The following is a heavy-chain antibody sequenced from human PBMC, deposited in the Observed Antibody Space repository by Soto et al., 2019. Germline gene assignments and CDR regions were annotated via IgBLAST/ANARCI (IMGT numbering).Heavy chain of an antibody. CDR3: ASGGPYDGSGYFGMDV. CDR2: IYYSGST. CDR1: GGSISSSSYY. J-gene: IGHJ6*02. D-gene: IGHD3-22*01. Sequence: QLQRQESGPGLVKPSETLSLTCTVSGGSISSSSYYWGWIRQPPGKGLEWIGSIYYSGSTYYNPSLKSRVTISVDTSKNQFSLKLSSVTAADTAVYYCASGGPYDGSGYFGMDVWGQGTPVTVSS. V-gene: IGHV4-39*01.